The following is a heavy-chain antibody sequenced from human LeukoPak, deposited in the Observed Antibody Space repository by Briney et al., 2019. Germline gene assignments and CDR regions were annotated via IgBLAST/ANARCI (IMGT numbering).Heavy chain of an antibody. CDR1: GFTFSSYW. CDR2: VKEDGSEK. D-gene: IGHD2/OR15-2a*01. J-gene: IGHJ4*02. V-gene: IGHV3-7*01. CDR3: ARVGAGGGNYFRSYYDR. Sequence: GGSLRLSCAASGFTFSSYWMGWFRQAPGRGLEWVANVKEDGSEKNYVDSVKGRFSISRDNAENSLYLQMNSLRVEDTAMYYCARVGAGGGNYFRSYYDRWGQGTLVTVSS.